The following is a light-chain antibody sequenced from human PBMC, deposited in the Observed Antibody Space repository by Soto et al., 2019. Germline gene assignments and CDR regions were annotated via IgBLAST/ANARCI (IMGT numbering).Light chain of an antibody. CDR2: DVS. CDR3: QQFSTYPLT. J-gene: IGKJ4*01. CDR1: QGISSA. Sequence: AIQLTQSPSPLSASLGDRVTITCRTSQGISSALAWYRQRPGKAPELLIYDVSTLASGVTSRFRGSGSGTDFTLTISGLQPEDFATYYCQQFSTYPLTFGGGTKVEIK. V-gene: IGKV1-13*02.